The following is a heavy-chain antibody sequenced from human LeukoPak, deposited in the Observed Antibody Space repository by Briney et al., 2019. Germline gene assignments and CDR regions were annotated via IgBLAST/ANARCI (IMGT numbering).Heavy chain of an antibody. CDR2: IYYSGST. CDR1: RASIKNTF. Sequence: SETLSLTCTVSRASIKNTFWSRIRQPPGKGLEWIGYIYYSGSTNYNPSLKSRVTISVDTSKNQFSLKLSSVTAADTAVYYCAREGVAGGTWGQGTLVTVSS. D-gene: IGHD6-19*01. J-gene: IGHJ5*02. V-gene: IGHV4-59*01. CDR3: AREGVAGGT.